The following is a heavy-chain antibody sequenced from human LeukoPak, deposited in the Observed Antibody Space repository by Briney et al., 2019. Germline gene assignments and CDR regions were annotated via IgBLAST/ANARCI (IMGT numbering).Heavy chain of an antibody. D-gene: IGHD6-19*01. J-gene: IGHJ4*02. CDR3: AKDGETSSSGPSFDY. CDR2: ISGSGGST. CDR1: GFTFSSYA. Sequence: GGSLRLSCAASGFTFSSYAMSWVRQAPGKGLEWVSAISGSGGSTYYADSVKGRFTISRDNSKNTLYLQMNSLRAEDTAVYYRAKDGETSSSGPSFDYWGQGTLVTVSS. V-gene: IGHV3-23*01.